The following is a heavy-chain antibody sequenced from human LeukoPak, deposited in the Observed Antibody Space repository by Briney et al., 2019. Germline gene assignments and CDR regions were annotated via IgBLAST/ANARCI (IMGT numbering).Heavy chain of an antibody. J-gene: IGHJ4*02. Sequence: SETLSLTCAVSGGSISSSNWWSWVRQPPGKGLEWIGSIYYSGSTYYSPSLKSRVTISVDTSKNQFSLKLSSVTAADTAVYYCARGVVIAPQTFDYWGQGTLVTVSS. CDR2: IYYSGST. CDR3: ARGVVIAPQTFDY. CDR1: GGSISSSNW. V-gene: IGHV4-4*02. D-gene: IGHD2-21*01.